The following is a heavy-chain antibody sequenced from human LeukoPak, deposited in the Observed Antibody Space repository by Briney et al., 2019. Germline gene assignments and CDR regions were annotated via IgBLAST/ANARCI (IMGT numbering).Heavy chain of an antibody. J-gene: IGHJ5*02. V-gene: IGHV4-59*08. Sequence: SETLSLICTVSGGSISSYYWSWIRQPPGKGLEWIGYIYYSGSTNYNPSLKSRVTISVDTSKNQFSLKLSSVTAADTAVYYCAAESYAPGEKTNWFDPWGQGTLVTVSS. CDR2: IYYSGST. D-gene: IGHD3-10*01. CDR3: AAESYAPGEKTNWFDP. CDR1: GGSISSYY.